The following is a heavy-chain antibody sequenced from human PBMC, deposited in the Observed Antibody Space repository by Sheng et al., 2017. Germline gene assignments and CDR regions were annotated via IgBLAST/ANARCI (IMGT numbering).Heavy chain of an antibody. D-gene: IGHD3-3*01. Sequence: QVQLQESGPGLVKPSETLSLTCAVSGYSISSGYYWGWIRQPPGKGLEWIGSIYHSGSTYYNPSLKSRVTISVDTSKNQFSLKLSSVTAADTAVYYCARVGDGGWIFGAPYNWFDPWGQGTLVTVSS. CDR1: GYSISSGYY. J-gene: IGHJ5*02. CDR2: IYHSGST. CDR3: ARVGDGGWIFGAPYNWFDP. V-gene: IGHV4-38-2*01.